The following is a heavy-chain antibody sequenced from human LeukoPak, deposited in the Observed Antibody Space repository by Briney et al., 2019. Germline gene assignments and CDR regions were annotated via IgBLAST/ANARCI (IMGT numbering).Heavy chain of an antibody. CDR2: IIPIFGTA. V-gene: IGHV1-69*06. Sequence: ASVKVSCKASGGTFSSYAISWVRQAPGQGLEWMGGIIPIFGTANYAQKFQGRVTITADKSTSTVYMELRTLISDDTAVYYCARVKDRFSGSYYVGSGFDIWGQGTTVTVSS. J-gene: IGHJ3*02. D-gene: IGHD1-26*01. CDR1: GGTFSSYA. CDR3: ARVKDRFSGSYYVGSGFDI.